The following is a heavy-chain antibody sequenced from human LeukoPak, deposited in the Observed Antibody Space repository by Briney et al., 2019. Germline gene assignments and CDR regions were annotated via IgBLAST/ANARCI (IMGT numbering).Heavy chain of an antibody. Sequence: GESLKISCKGSGYSFTSYGISWVRQAPGQGLEWMGWISAYNGNTNYAQKLQGRVTMTTDTSTSTAYMELRSLRSDDTAVYYCARGSSVTMVRGVIRLLDPWGQGTLVTVSS. CDR3: ARGSSVTMVRGVIRLLDP. CDR1: GYSFTSYG. CDR2: ISAYNGNT. V-gene: IGHV1-18*01. D-gene: IGHD3-10*01. J-gene: IGHJ5*02.